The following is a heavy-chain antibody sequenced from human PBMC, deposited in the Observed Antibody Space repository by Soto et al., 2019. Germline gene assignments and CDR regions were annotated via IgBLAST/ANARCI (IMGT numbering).Heavy chain of an antibody. J-gene: IGHJ3*02. CDR1: GYTFTGYY. CDR3: ARDRSRYRSGLDAFDI. Sequence: ASVKVSCKASGYTFTGYYMHWVRQAPGQGLEWMGWINPNSGGTNYAQKFQGWVTMTRDTSISTAYMELSRLRSDDTAVYYCARDRSRYRSGLDAFDIWGQGKMVTVSS. CDR2: INPNSGGT. V-gene: IGHV1-2*04. D-gene: IGHD6-19*01.